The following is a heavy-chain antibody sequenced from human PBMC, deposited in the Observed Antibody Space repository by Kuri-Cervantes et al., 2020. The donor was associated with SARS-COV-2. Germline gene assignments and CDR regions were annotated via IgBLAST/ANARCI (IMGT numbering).Heavy chain of an antibody. Sequence: LSLTCVVSGFTFSSYWMHWVRQAPGKGLVWGLRLTNDGSEAIFAYSVKGRFTISRDNAKNMLYLYMNSLRADDTAAYYCASESMPTRDFDYWGQGTLVTVSS. CDR2: LTNDGSEA. CDR3: ASESMPTRDFDY. D-gene: IGHD2/OR15-2a*01. V-gene: IGHV3-74*01. CDR1: GFTFSSYW. J-gene: IGHJ4*02.